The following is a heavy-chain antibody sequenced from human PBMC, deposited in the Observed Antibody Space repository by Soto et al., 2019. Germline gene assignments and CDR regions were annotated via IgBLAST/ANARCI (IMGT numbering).Heavy chain of an antibody. Sequence: GAPVKGSRKASGGPLSSYAFSWGRQGPGQGLGWMGGIIPIFGTANYAQKFQGRVTITADESTSTAYMELSSLRSEDTAVYYCARDGQASSGTGTYYYYGMDVWGQGTTVTVSS. CDR2: IIPIFGTA. CDR1: GGPLSSYA. D-gene: IGHD1-1*01. J-gene: IGHJ6*02. V-gene: IGHV1-69*13. CDR3: ARDGQASSGTGTYYYYGMDV.